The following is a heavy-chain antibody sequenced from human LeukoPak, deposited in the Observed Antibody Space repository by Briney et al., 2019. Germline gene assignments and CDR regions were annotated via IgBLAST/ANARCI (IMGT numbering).Heavy chain of an antibody. V-gene: IGHV4-34*01. J-gene: IGHJ3*02. D-gene: IGHD3-10*01. CDR3: ARRFRMVQGVMAFDI. Sequence: SETLSLTCAVYGGSFSGYYWSWIRQPPGKGLEWIGEINHSGSTNYKLSLKSRVIISVDTSKNQFSLKLSSVTAADTAVYYCARRFRMVQGVMAFDIWGQGTMVTVSP. CDR2: INHSGST. CDR1: GGSFSGYY.